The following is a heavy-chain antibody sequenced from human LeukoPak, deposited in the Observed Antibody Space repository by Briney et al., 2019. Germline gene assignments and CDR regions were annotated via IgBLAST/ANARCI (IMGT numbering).Heavy chain of an antibody. D-gene: IGHD3-3*01. Sequence: GASVTVSCTASGYTFTGYYMHWVRQAPGQGLEWMGWINPNSGGTNYAQKVQGRVTMTRDTSISTAYMELSRLRSDDTVVYYCARAITIFGVVINYYYYCMDVWGKGTTVTVSS. J-gene: IGHJ6*03. CDR2: INPNSGGT. CDR3: ARAITIFGVVINYYYYCMDV. V-gene: IGHV1-2*02. CDR1: GYTFTGYY.